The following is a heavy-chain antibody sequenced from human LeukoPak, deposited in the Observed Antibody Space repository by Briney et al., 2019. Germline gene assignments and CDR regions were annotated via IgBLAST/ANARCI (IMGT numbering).Heavy chain of an antibody. CDR3: ARDFGQQLRFYYYYYMDV. Sequence: QPGGSLRLSCAASGFTFNMYAMSWVRLAPGKGLQWVASMCGSAGCTYYADSVKGRFTISRDNAKNSLYLQMNSLRAEDTAVYYCARDFGQQLRFYYYYYMDVWGKGTTVTVSS. CDR1: GFTFNMYA. V-gene: IGHV3-23*01. D-gene: IGHD6-13*01. CDR2: MCGSAGCT. J-gene: IGHJ6*03.